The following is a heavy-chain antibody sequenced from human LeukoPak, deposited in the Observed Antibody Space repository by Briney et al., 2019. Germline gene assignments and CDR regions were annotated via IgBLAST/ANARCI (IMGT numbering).Heavy chain of an antibody. J-gene: IGHJ4*02. Sequence: GGSLRLSCAASGFTVSSNFINWVRQAPGKGLEWVSVIYSGGYTYYADSVKGRFTISRDNSKNSLYLQMNSLRTEDTAVYYCARGWRYFDYWGQGTLVTVSS. CDR1: GFTVSSNF. CDR3: ARGWRYFDY. D-gene: IGHD5-24*01. V-gene: IGHV3-66*01. CDR2: IYSGGYT.